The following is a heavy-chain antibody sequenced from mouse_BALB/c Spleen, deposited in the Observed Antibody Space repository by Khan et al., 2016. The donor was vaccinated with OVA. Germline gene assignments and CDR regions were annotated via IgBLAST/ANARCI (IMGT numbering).Heavy chain of an antibody. CDR2: ISTYYGDA. CDR1: GYTFTDYA. V-gene: IGHV1S137*01. Sequence: QVQLKQSGAELVRPGVSVKISCKGSGYTFTDYAMHWVKQSHAKSLEWIGVISTYYGDASYNQKFKGKATMTVDKSSSTAYMELARLTSEDSAIDYGARTTTATAMDYWGQGTSVTVSS. D-gene: IGHD1-2*01. J-gene: IGHJ4*01. CDR3: ARTTTATAMDY.